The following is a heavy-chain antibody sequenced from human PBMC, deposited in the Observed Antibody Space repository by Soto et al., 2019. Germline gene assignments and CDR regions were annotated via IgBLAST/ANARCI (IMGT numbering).Heavy chain of an antibody. CDR3: ARRGINYYDSSGYYYVDY. Sequence: GESLKISCKGSGYSFTSYWIGWVRQMPGKGLEWMGIIDPGDSATRYSPSFKGQVTISADRSISTAFLQWSSLKASDTAMYYCARRGINYYDSSGYYYVDYWGPGTLVTVSS. CDR1: GYSFTSYW. CDR2: IDPGDSAT. D-gene: IGHD3-22*01. V-gene: IGHV5-51*01. J-gene: IGHJ4*02.